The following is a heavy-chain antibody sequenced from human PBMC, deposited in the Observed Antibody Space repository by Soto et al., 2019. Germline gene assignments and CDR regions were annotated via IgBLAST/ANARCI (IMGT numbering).Heavy chain of an antibody. Sequence: ASVKVSCKASGGTFSSYAISWVRQAPGQGLEWMGGIIPIFGTANYAQKFQGRVRITADESTRTAYMELSSLRSEDTAMYYCAGGVIAVAGPQMDYYYYYGMDVWGQGTTVTVSS. V-gene: IGHV1-69*13. CDR2: IIPIFGTA. D-gene: IGHD6-19*01. J-gene: IGHJ6*02. CDR3: AGGVIAVAGPQMDYYYYYGMDV. CDR1: GGTFSSYA.